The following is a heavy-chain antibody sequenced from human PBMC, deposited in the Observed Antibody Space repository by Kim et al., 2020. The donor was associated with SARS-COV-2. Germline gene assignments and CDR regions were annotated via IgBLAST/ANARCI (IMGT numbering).Heavy chain of an antibody. CDR2: IYPGDSDT. CDR1: GYSFTSYW. J-gene: IGHJ4*02. V-gene: IGHV5-51*01. CDR3: ARAASYYGSGSSLDFDY. D-gene: IGHD3-10*01. Sequence: GESLKISCKGSGYSFTSYWIGWVRQMPGKGLEWMGIIYPGDSDTRYSPSFQGQVTISADKSISTAYLQWSSLKASDTAMYYCARAASYYGSGSSLDFDYWGQGTLVTVSS.